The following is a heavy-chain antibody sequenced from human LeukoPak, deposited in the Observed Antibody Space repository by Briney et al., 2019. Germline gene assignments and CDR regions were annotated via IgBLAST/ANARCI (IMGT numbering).Heavy chain of an antibody. J-gene: IGHJ4*02. CDR3: AREVRDGYNYFDY. CDR1: GGSFSGYY. CDR2: INHSGST. D-gene: IGHD5-24*01. Sequence: SETLSLTCAVYGGSFSGYYWSWIRQPPGKGLEWIGEINHSGSTNYNPSLKSRVTISVDTSKNQFSLKLSSVTAADTAVYYCAREVRDGYNYFDYWGQGTLVTISS. V-gene: IGHV4-34*01.